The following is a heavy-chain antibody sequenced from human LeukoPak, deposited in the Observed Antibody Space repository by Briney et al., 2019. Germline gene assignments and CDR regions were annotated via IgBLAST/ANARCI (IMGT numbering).Heavy chain of an antibody. CDR3: ARAEVLPDFFDSSGGFDY. J-gene: IGHJ4*02. CDR1: GGSISSCY. V-gene: IGHV4-59*01. Sequence: PSETLSLTCTVSGGSISSCYWSWIRQPPGKGLEWIGYIYYSGSTNYNPSLKSRVTISVDTSKNQFSLKLSSVTAADTAVYYCARAEVLPDFFDSSGGFDYWGQGTLVTVSS. CDR2: IYYSGST. D-gene: IGHD3-22*01.